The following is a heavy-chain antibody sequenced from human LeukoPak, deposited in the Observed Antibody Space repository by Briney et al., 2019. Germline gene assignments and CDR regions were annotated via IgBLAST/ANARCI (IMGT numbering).Heavy chain of an antibody. Sequence: SQTLSLACAVSGGSISSGGYSWSWIRQPPGKGLEWIGYIYHSGSTYYNPSLKSRVTISVDRSKNQFSLKLSSVTAADTAVYYCARSGVLVVPYWRGYFDYWGQGTLVTVPS. CDR2: IYHSGST. CDR1: GGSISSGGYS. CDR3: ARSGVLVVPYWRGYFDY. V-gene: IGHV4-30-2*01. J-gene: IGHJ4*02. D-gene: IGHD2-15*01.